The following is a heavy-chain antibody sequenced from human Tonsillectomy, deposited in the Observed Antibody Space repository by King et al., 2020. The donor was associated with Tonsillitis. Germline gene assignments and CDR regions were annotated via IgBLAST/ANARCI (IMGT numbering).Heavy chain of an antibody. CDR2: ISYDGSNK. J-gene: IGHJ4*02. D-gene: IGHD2-15*01. Sequence: VQLVESGGGVVQPGRSLRLSCAASGFTFSSYGMHWVRQAPGKGLEWVAVISYDGSNKYNADSVKGRFTVSRDNSKNTLYLQMNSLRAEETAVYYCAKDQFPMSSGGNFDYWGQGPLVTVSS. V-gene: IGHV3-30*18. CDR3: AKDQFPMSSGGNFDY. CDR1: GFTFSSYG.